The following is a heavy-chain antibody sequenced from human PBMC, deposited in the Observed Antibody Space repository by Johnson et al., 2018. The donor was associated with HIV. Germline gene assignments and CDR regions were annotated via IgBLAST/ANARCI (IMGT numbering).Heavy chain of an antibody. J-gene: IGHJ3*02. Sequence: EVQLVESGGGLVQPGGSLRLSCAASGFTLSDHAMHWVRQAPGKGLEWVATIKLDGSDKYYLDSVKGRFTISRDNSKNTLYLQMNSLRVEDTAFYYCARDGWEQRGETVGDGFDIWGQGTMVTVSS. V-gene: IGHV3-7*03. CDR1: GFTLSDHA. D-gene: IGHD1-26*01. CDR2: IKLDGSDK. CDR3: ARDGWEQRGETVGDGFDI.